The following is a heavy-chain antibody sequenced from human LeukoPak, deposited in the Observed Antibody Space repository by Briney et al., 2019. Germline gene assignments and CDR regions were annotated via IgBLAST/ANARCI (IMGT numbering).Heavy chain of an antibody. V-gene: IGHV4-34*01. J-gene: IGHJ4*02. CDR3: ARGRVVPAAMGAAGAFDY. Sequence: SETLSLTCAVHGGSFSDYYWSWIRQPPGVGLEWIGEINDSGSTNYNPSLKSRVTMSVDTSKNQFSLKLNSVTAADTAVYYCARGRVVPAAMGAAGAFDYWGQGTLVTVSS. D-gene: IGHD2-2*01. CDR1: GGSFSDYY. CDR2: INDSGST.